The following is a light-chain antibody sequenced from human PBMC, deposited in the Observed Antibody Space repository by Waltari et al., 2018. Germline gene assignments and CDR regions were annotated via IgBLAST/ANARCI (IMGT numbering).Light chain of an antibody. CDR1: XXXIGNNA. CDR2: YDX. Sequence: QSVLTQPPXVSEAPRQRVTISCSGSXXXIGNNAVNWYQQLPGKAPKLLIYYDXLLPSGVSDRFSGSKSGTSASLAISGLQSEXEADYYCAAXDDSLSGXVXGGGTKLTVL. J-gene: IGLJ3*02. V-gene: IGLV1-36*01. CDR3: AAXDDSLSGXV.